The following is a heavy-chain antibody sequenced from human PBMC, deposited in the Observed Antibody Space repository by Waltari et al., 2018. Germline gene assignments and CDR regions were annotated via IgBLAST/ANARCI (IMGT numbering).Heavy chain of an antibody. V-gene: IGHV4-59*01. CDR3: ARAQYSGSYYYYGMDV. CDR1: GGSISSYY. D-gene: IGHD1-26*01. Sequence: VQLQESGPGLVKPSATLSLTCTVPGGSISSYYWSWVRQPPGKGLEWIGYIYYSGSTNYNPSLKSRVTISVDTSKNQFSLKLSSVTAADTAVYYCARAQYSGSYYYYGMDVWGQGTTVTVSS. CDR2: IYYSGST. J-gene: IGHJ6*02.